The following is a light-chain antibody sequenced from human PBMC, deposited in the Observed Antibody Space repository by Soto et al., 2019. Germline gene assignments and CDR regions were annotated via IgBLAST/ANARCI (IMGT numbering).Light chain of an antibody. CDR3: QQSYSTPRT. V-gene: IGKV1-39*01. CDR2: AAS. CDR1: QSISSY. Sequence: DIQMKKNPSSLSASVGDRVTITCRASQSISSYLNWYQQKPGKAPKLLIYAASSLQSGVPSRFSGSGSGTDFTLTISSLQPEDFATYYCQQSYSTPRTFGQGTKV. J-gene: IGKJ1*01.